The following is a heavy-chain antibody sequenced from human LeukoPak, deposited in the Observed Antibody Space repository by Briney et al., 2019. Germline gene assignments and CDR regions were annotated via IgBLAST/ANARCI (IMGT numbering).Heavy chain of an antibody. J-gene: IGHJ4*02. CDR2: INHSGST. Sequence: SETLSLTCAVSGGSFSGYYWTWIRQSPGKGLEWVGKINHSGSTDYNPSLKSRVTISVDTSKNQFSLKLSSVTAADTAVYYCARGVPYSASGRRRPMHYFDYWGQGILVTVSS. CDR3: ARGVPYSASGRRRPMHYFDY. CDR1: GGSFSGYY. D-gene: IGHD3-10*01. V-gene: IGHV4-34*01.